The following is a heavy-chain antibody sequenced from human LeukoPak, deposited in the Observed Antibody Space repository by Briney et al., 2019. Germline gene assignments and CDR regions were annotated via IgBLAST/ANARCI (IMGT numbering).Heavy chain of an antibody. D-gene: IGHD2-21*02. CDR3: ARDKAMTAYDAFDF. Sequence: GGSLRLSCAASGFTFSNYGMTWVRQAPGQGLEWMGWINTNTGNPTYAQGFTGRFVFSLGTSVGTAYLQISSLKAEDTAVYYCARDKAMTAYDAFDFWGQGTLVTVSS. CDR1: GFTFSNYG. CDR2: INTNTGNP. J-gene: IGHJ3*01. V-gene: IGHV7-4-1*02.